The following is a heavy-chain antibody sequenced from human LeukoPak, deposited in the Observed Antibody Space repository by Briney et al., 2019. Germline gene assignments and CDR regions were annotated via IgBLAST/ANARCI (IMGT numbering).Heavy chain of an antibody. CDR3: ARRAGAYSHPYDY. J-gene: IGHJ4*02. CDR1: GGSISSYY. V-gene: IGHV4-4*07. Sequence: SETLSLTCTVSGGSISSYYWNWIRQPAGKGLEWIGRIHTSGSTNYNPSLKSRVTMSVDTSKNKFSLKLSSVTAADTAVYYCARRAGAYSHPYDYWGQGTLVTVSS. D-gene: IGHD4/OR15-4a*01. CDR2: IHTSGST.